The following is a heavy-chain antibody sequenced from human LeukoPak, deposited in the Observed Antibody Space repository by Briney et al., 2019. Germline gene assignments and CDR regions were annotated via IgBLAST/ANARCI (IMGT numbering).Heavy chain of an antibody. Sequence: GGSLRLSCAASGFTFSRFWMTWVRQAPGKGLEWVANIKEDGSDKYYVDSVKGRFTVSRDNAKNSLYLKMNSLRDEDTAVYYCARDRGYFVFDYWGRGTLVTVSS. D-gene: IGHD3-10*01. CDR1: GFTFSRFW. V-gene: IGHV3-7*03. J-gene: IGHJ4*02. CDR2: IKEDGSDK. CDR3: ARDRGYFVFDY.